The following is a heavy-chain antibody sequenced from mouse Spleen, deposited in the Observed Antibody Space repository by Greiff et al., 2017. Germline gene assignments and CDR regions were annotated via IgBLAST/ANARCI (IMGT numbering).Heavy chain of an antibody. J-gene: IGHJ3*01. D-gene: IGHD2-4*01. CDR3: ARGDYDEGFAY. V-gene: IGHV5-17*01. Sequence: EVKLVESGGGLVKPGGSLKLSCAASGFTFSDYGMHLVRQAPEKGLEWVAYISSGSSTIYYADTVKGRFTISRDNAKNTLFLQMTSLRSEDTAMYYCARGDYDEGFAYWGQGTLVTVSA. CDR1: GFTFSDYG. CDR2: ISSGSSTI.